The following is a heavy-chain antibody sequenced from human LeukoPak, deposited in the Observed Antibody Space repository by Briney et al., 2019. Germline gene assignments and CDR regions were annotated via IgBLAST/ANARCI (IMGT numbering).Heavy chain of an antibody. CDR1: GFTFSSYG. CDR3: AKEARRYSKTFDY. Sequence: GGSLRLSCAASGFTFSSYGMHWVRQAPGKGLEWVAVISYDGSNKYYADSVKGRFTISRDNSMNTLYLQMNSLIAEDTAVYYCAKEARRYSKTFDYWGQGTLVTVSS. V-gene: IGHV3-30*18. J-gene: IGHJ4*02. CDR2: ISYDGSNK. D-gene: IGHD1-26*01.